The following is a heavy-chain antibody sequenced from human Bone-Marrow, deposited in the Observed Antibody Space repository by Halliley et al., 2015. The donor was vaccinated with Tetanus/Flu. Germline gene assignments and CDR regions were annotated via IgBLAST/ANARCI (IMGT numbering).Heavy chain of an antibody. V-gene: IGHV5-51*01. D-gene: IGHD3-22*01. CDR1: DFSFARNW. CDR2: IYPHDSDT. Sequence: VQLVQSGAEVKKPGDSLKISCKGSDFSFARNWIGWVRQMPGKGLEWMGNIYPHDSDTRYSPSFQGQVTISADTSISTAFLQWSSLKASATAMYYCAGRGSSGYFSLWGQGTLVTVSS. J-gene: IGHJ4*02. CDR3: AGRGSSGYFSL.